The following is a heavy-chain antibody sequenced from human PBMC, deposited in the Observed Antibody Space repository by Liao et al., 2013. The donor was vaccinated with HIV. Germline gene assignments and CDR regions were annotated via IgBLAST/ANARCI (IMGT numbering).Heavy chain of an antibody. D-gene: IGHD3-22*01. CDR3: SRGLRFTTIVAGAFDI. Sequence: QVQVQESGPGLVKPSETLSLTCTVSGGSIGSSSYYWGWIRQPPGKGLEWIGSIYYSGTTHYKPSLKSRVTISVDTSKNQFSLRLSSVTAADTAVYYCSRGLRFTTIVAGAFDIWGQGTMVTVSS. J-gene: IGHJ3*02. V-gene: IGHV4-39*07. CDR2: IYYSGTT. CDR1: GGSIGSSSYY.